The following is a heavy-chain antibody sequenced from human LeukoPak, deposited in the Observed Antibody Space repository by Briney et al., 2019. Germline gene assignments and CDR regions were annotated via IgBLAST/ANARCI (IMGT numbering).Heavy chain of an antibody. Sequence: GGSLRLSCAASGFTFSSYSMNWVRQAPGKGLEWVSSISSSSSYIYYADSVKGRFTISRDNAKNSLYLQMNSLRAEDTAVYYCAKDPRRYSRSGGYFDYWGQGTRVTVSS. CDR2: ISSSSSYI. CDR3: AKDPRRYSRSGGYFDY. J-gene: IGHJ4*02. D-gene: IGHD6-13*01. CDR1: GFTFSSYS. V-gene: IGHV3-21*01.